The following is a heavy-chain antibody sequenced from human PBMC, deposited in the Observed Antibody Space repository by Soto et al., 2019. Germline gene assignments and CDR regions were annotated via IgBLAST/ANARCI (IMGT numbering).Heavy chain of an antibody. Sequence: QVQLVQSGAEVKKPGASVKVSCKASGYTCTIYGISWVRQAPGQGLEWMGWLSGYNGNTDYAQNLQDRVTLTTDASTSSVYMELRSLRSDDTAVYYCASVAYYDSSGYYGYWGQGTLITVSS. CDR3: ASVAYYDSSGYYGY. D-gene: IGHD3-22*01. CDR1: GYTCTIYG. V-gene: IGHV1-18*04. J-gene: IGHJ4*02. CDR2: LSGYNGNT.